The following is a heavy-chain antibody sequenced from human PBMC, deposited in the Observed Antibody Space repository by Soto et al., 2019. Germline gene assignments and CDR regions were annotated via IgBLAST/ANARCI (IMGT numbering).Heavy chain of an antibody. Sequence: QVQLVESGGGLVKPGGSLRLSCAASGFTFSDYYMSWIRQAPGKGLEWVSYISSSSSYTKYADSVKGRFTISRDNAKNSLYLRMSSLRAEDTAVYYCARDMFGWVRLFDSWGQGTLVTVSS. CDR2: ISSSSSYT. CDR1: GFTFSDYY. J-gene: IGHJ4*02. D-gene: IGHD3-10*02. CDR3: ARDMFGWVRLFDS. V-gene: IGHV3-11*05.